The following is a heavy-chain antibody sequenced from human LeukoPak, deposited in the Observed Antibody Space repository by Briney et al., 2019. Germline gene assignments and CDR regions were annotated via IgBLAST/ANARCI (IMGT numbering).Heavy chain of an antibody. CDR2: IYYSGST. V-gene: IGHV4-31*03. Sequence: SETLSLTCTVSGGSISRGGYYWNWIRQHPGKGLEWIRYIYYSGSTYYKPSHKSRVTISVDTSKNQFSLKLSYVTAADTAVYYCARYEYYYGSGSYGALDIWGQGTMVTVSS. D-gene: IGHD3-10*01. J-gene: IGHJ3*02. CDR3: ARYEYYYGSGSYGALDI. CDR1: GGSISRGGYY.